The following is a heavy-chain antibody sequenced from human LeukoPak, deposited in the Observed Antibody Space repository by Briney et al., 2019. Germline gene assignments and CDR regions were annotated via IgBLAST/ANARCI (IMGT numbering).Heavy chain of an antibody. CDR1: GLIFDDNA. D-gene: IGHD6-6*01. J-gene: IGHJ3*02. V-gene: IGHV3-9*03. CDR2: ISWNSGTK. CDR3: ATRSARGAFDI. Sequence: GGSLRLSCAASGLIFDDNAMHWVRRAPGKGLELVSGISWNSGTKGYADSVKGRFTISRDNAKNSLYLQMNSLRAEDMALYYCATRSARGAFDIWGQGTMVTVSS.